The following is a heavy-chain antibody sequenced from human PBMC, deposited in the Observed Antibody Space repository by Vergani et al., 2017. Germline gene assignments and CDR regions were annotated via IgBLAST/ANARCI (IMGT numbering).Heavy chain of an antibody. CDR2: IIPILGIA. J-gene: IGHJ4*02. D-gene: IGHD3-22*01. CDR3: ARDYHSSGSFYY. CDR1: GGTFSSYT. V-gene: IGHV1-69*02. Sequence: QVQLVQSGAEVKKPGSSVKVSCKASGGTFSSYTISWVRQAPGQGLEWMGRIIPILGIANYAQKFQGSVTITADKSTSTAYMELSSLRSEDTAVYYCARDYHSSGSFYYWGQGTLVTVSS.